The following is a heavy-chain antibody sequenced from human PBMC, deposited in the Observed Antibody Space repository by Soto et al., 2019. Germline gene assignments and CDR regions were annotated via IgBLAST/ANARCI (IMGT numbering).Heavy chain of an antibody. CDR3: ARDDDYPDNGFDY. V-gene: IGHV3-33*01. CDR2: ILNDASGH. D-gene: IGHD4-17*01. Sequence: QVQLVESGGGVVQPGTSPRLSCAASGFTFSRHGMHWVRQTPGKGLGWLAVILNDASGHWYADSVKGRFTISRDNFENTLYLQMNGLRLEDTAMYYCARDDDYPDNGFDYWGQGTLVTVSS. J-gene: IGHJ4*02. CDR1: GFTFSRHG.